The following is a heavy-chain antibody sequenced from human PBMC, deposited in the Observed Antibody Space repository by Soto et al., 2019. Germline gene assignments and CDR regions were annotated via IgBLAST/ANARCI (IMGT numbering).Heavy chain of an antibody. CDR1: GGTFSSYT. CDR3: APAGCSRNSCRDAFDI. V-gene: IGHV1-69*02. J-gene: IGHJ3*02. D-gene: IGHD2-2*01. CDR2: IIPILGIA. Sequence: QVQLVHSGAEVKKPGSSVKVSCKASGGTFSSYTISWVRQAPGQGLEWMGRIIPILGIANYAQKFQARVTITADKSTSAAYMELSSLSSEDTAVYYCAPAGCSRNSCRDAFDIWGQGTMVTVSS.